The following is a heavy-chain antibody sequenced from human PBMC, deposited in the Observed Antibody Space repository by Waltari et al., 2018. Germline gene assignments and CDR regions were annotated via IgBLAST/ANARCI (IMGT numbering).Heavy chain of an antibody. D-gene: IGHD2-2*01. CDR1: GFTLTRYW. CDR2: IRGDGSLT. J-gene: IGHJ5*02. CDR3: ALRYCTTTSCYGGGFDP. Sequence: EVQLVESGGGLVQPGGSLRLSCAASGFTLTRYWMHWVRQAPGKGLVWVSGIRGDGSLTTYADSVKGRFTVSRDNARNAMYMEMNSLRGEDTAVYYCALRYCTTTSCYGGGFDPWGQGTLVTVSS. V-gene: IGHV3-74*01.